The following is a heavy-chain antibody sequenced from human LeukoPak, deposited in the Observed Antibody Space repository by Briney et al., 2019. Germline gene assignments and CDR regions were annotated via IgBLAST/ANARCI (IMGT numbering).Heavy chain of an antibody. D-gene: IGHD3-16*01. J-gene: IGHJ4*02. CDR1: GFTFNTYG. Sequence: GGSLRLACAASGFTFNTYGMHWVRQAPGKGLEWVAVIWYDGSNKYYADSVKGRFTISRDNSKNTLYLQMNSLRAEDTAVYCCARLYASVNYFDYWGQGTLVTVSS. CDR3: ARLYASVNYFDY. CDR2: IWYDGSNK. V-gene: IGHV3-33*01.